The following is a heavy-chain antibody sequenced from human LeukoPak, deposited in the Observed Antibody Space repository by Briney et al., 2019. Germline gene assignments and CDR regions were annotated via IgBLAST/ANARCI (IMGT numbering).Heavy chain of an antibody. CDR2: IFYDGSNK. CDR1: GFTFSSYG. D-gene: IGHD4-11*01. CDR3: ARVYSNSPEYGMDV. V-gene: IGHV3-33*01. Sequence: GGSLRLSCAASGFTFSSYGMHWVRQAPGKGLEWVTVIFYDGSNKYYADSVKGRFSISRDNSKNTLYLQMNSLRAEDTAVYYCARVYSNSPEYGMDVWGQGTTVTVSS. J-gene: IGHJ6*02.